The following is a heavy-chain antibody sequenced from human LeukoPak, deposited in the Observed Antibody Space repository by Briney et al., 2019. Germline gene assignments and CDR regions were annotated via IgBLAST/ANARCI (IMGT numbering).Heavy chain of an antibody. CDR3: ARDSYGMDV. J-gene: IGHJ6*02. V-gene: IGHV3-30-3*01. CDR2: ISYDGSNK. Sequence: GGSLRLSCAASGFTFSSYAMHRVRHAPGKGLEWVAVISYDGSNKYYADSVKGRFTISRDNSRNTLYLQMNSLRVVDTALYYCARDSYGMDVWGQGTTVTVSS. CDR1: GFTFSSYA.